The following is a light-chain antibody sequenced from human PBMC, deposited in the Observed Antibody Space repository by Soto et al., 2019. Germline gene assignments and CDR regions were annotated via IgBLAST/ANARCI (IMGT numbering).Light chain of an antibody. CDR3: QQYSSVPLT. CDR2: GAS. CDR1: QSVSTSY. J-gene: IGKJ4*01. Sequence: EIVLTQSPGTLSLSPGERATLSCRASQSVSTSYLAWYHQKPVQAPRPLIYGASSRATGIPDRFSGSGSGADFTLTISRLEPEDFAVYYCQQYSSVPLTFGGGTKVEIK. V-gene: IGKV3-20*01.